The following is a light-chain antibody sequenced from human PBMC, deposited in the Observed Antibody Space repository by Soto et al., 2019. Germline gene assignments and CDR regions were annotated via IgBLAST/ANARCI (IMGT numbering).Light chain of an antibody. CDR3: QQYYSYPPIT. V-gene: IGKV1-5*01. Sequence: DIPMNQSPSTVSASVGDRVTIPCRASQSISSWLAWYQQKPGKAPKLLIYDASSLESGVPSRFSGSGSGTDFTLTISCLQSEDFATYYCQQYYSYPPITFGQGRLLEI. CDR1: QSISSW. J-gene: IGKJ5*01. CDR2: DAS.